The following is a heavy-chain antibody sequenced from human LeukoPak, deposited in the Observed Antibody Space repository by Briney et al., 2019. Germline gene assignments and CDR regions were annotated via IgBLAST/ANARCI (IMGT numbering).Heavy chain of an antibody. J-gene: IGHJ4*02. CDR2: ISAYNGNT. V-gene: IGHV1-18*01. D-gene: IGHD3-22*01. CDR1: GYTFTSYG. Sequence: ASVEVSCKASGYTFTSYGISWVRQAPGQGLEWMGWISAYNGNTNYAQKLQGRVTMTTDTSTSTAYMELRSLRSDDTAVYYCARVTGYDSSGYQTLYFFDYWGQGTLVTVSS. CDR3: ARVTGYDSSGYQTLYFFDY.